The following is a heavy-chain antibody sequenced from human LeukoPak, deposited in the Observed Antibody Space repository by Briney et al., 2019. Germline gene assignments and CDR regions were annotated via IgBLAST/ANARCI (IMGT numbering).Heavy chain of an antibody. J-gene: IGHJ4*02. CDR3: ARESPSYCSGGSCYSYYFDY. D-gene: IGHD2-15*01. V-gene: IGHV3-66*01. CDR1: GFTVSSNY. CDR2: IYSGGST. Sequence: GGSLRLSCAASGFTVSSNYMSWVRQAPGKGLEWVSVIYSGGSTYYADSVKGRFTISRDNSKNTLYLQMSSLRAEDTAVYYCARESPSYCSGGSCYSYYFDYWGQGTLVTVSS.